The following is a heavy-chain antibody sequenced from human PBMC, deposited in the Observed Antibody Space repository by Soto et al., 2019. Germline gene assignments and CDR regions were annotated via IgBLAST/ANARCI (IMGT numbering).Heavy chain of an antibody. CDR2: IKRQADGGTT. CDR1: GFTFSDTY. J-gene: IGHJ4*02. V-gene: IGHV3-15*01. Sequence: EVQLVESGGGLVKPGGSLRLSCPTSGFTFSDTYLSWVRQAPGKGLEWVGRIKRQADGGTTDYAAAVKDRFTISRDXAKNTLYLQMNSLKTEDTAVYYCTTGLSNGYYNFDYWGQGTLVTVSS. CDR3: TTGLSNGYYNFDY. D-gene: IGHD3-22*01.